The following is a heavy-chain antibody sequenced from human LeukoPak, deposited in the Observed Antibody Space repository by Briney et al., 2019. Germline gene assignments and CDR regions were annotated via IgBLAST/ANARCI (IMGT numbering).Heavy chain of an antibody. D-gene: IGHD4-11*01. V-gene: IGHV7-4-1*02. J-gene: IGHJ4*02. CDR3: ARLQAIYSNYEQAFGY. CDR2: INTNTGNP. Sequence: ASVKVSCNASGYSFTNYAMNWVRQAPGQGLEWMGWINTNTGNPTYAQGFTGRFVFSLDTSVSTAYLQISSLKAEDTAVYYCARLQAIYSNYEQAFGYWGQGTLVTVSS. CDR1: GYSFTNYA.